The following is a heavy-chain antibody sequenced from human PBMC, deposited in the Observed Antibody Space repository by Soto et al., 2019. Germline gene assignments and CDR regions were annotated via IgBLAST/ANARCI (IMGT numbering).Heavy chain of an antibody. CDR3: AREDVWSFA. Sequence: EVQLAESGGGFVEPGGSLRLSCVVSGFSLSRAWMDWVRQVPGKGLVWVSRINKDATTTYADSVKGRFTISRDTAKNTLYLQMNSLRAEDTALYFCAREDVWSFAWGQGTLVTVSS. CDR2: INKDATT. D-gene: IGHD3-3*01. CDR1: GFSLSRAW. V-gene: IGHV3-74*01. J-gene: IGHJ5*02.